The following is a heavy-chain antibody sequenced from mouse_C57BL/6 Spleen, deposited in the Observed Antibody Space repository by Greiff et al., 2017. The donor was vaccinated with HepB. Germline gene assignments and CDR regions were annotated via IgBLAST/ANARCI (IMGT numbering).Heavy chain of an antibody. J-gene: IGHJ3*01. V-gene: IGHV1-4*01. D-gene: IGHD1-1*01. CDR3: ARGGSIFAY. Sequence: VMLVESGAELARPGASVKMSCKASGYTFTSYTMHWVKQRPGQGLEWIGYINPSSGYTKYNQKFKDKATLTADKSSSTAYMQLSSLTSEDSAVYYCARGGSIFAYWGQGTLVTVSA. CDR2: INPSSGYT. CDR1: GYTFTSYT.